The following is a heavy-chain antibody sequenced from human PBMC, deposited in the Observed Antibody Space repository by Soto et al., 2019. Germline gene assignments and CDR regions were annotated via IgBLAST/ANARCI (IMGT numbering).Heavy chain of an antibody. Sequence: QVQLVQSGAEVKKPGASVKVSCKASDYTLTSYGIIWGRQAPGQGLEWMGWINAYNGHTNFAQKFQGRVTMTTDTSTNTAYMELRSLRAEDTALYYSAHLYCYSTICYEIKTWFDTWGQGTLVTVSS. CDR1: DYTLTSYG. CDR2: INAYNGHT. CDR3: AHLYCYSTICYEIKTWFDT. V-gene: IGHV1-18*04. J-gene: IGHJ5*02. D-gene: IGHD2-2*01.